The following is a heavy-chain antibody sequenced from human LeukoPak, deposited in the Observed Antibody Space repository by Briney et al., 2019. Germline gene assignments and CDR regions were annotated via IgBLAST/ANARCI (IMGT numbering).Heavy chain of an antibody. Sequence: SETLSLTCIVSGGSIINNNYCWGWIRQPPGKGLEWIGSIHHSGSTFYNPSLKSRLTISIDTSKNQFSLKLNSVAAADTAVYYCARLGGSGYDSHYYYYYYMDVWGKGTTVTVSS. CDR2: IHHSGST. CDR1: GGSIINNNYC. J-gene: IGHJ6*03. V-gene: IGHV4-39*07. CDR3: ARLGGSGYDSHYYYYYYMDV. D-gene: IGHD5-12*01.